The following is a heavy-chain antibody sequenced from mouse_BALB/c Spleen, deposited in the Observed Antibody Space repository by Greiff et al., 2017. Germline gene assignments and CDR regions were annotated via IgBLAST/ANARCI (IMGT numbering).Heavy chain of an antibody. CDR2: ISCYNGAT. Sequence: LVKTGASVKISCKASGYSFTGYYMHWVKQSHGKSLEWIGYISCYNGATSYNQKLKGKATFTVDTSSGTAYMQFNSLTSEDSAVYDCARGGYPPYAMDYWGQGTSVTVSS. J-gene: IGHJ4*01. CDR3: ARGGYPPYAMDY. CDR1: GYSFTGYY. V-gene: IGHV1S34*01. D-gene: IGHD2-14*01.